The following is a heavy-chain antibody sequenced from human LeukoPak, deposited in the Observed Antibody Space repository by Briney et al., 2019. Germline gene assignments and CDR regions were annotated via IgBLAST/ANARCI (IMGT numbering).Heavy chain of an antibody. CDR3: AKGRAGRVRGICDH. Sequence: GGSLRLSCAASGFTFSDYGMHWVRQAPGKGLEWVAFIRSDGSIKYYADSVKGRFPISRDDSKNTLYLQMNSLRAEDTAVYYCAKGRAGRVRGICDHWGQGTLVTVSS. CDR1: GFTFSDYG. V-gene: IGHV3-30*02. D-gene: IGHD3-10*01. J-gene: IGHJ4*02. CDR2: IRSDGSIK.